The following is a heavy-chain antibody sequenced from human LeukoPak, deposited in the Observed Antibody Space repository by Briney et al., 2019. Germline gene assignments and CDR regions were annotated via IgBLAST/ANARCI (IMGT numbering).Heavy chain of an antibody. Sequence: SQTLSLTCTVSGGSISSYYYSWIRIRQHPGKGLEWIGYIYNSGSTDYNPSRKSRVTLSLDTSKNQIYLKVRSVTAADMAVYYRWGHIDFCFRVQGVFPWGQGTLVTVSS. D-gene: IGHD3-3*01. V-gene: IGHV4-31*02. J-gene: IGHJ5*02. CDR1: GGSISSYYYS. CDR2: IYNSGST. CDR3: WGHIDFCFRVQGVFP.